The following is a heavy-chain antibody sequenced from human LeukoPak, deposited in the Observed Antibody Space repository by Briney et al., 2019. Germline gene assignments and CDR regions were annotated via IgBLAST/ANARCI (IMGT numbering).Heavy chain of an antibody. D-gene: IGHD3-10*01. Sequence: PSQTLSLTCTVSGGSISSGDYHWSWIRQHPGKVLEWIGYIYYSGNTYYNPSLKSRLTMSIDTSKNQFSLKLSSVTAADTAVYYCASYGGSVGSDWFDPWGQGALVIVSS. J-gene: IGHJ5*02. CDR2: IYYSGNT. V-gene: IGHV4-31*03. CDR1: GGSISSGDYH. CDR3: ASYGGSVGSDWFDP.